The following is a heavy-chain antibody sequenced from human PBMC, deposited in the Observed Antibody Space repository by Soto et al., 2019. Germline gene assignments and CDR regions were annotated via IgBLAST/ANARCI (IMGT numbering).Heavy chain of an antibody. CDR3: ARSLNSFIVATGFDY. V-gene: IGHV3-33*01. CDR2: IWYDGSNK. Sequence: QVQLVESGGGVVQPGRSLRLSCAASGFTFSSYGMHWVRQAPGKGLEWVAVIWYDGSNKYYADSVKGRFTISRDNSKNTLYLQMNSLRAEDTAVYYCARSLNSFIVATGFDYWGQGTLVTVSS. J-gene: IGHJ4*02. D-gene: IGHD5-12*01. CDR1: GFTFSSYG.